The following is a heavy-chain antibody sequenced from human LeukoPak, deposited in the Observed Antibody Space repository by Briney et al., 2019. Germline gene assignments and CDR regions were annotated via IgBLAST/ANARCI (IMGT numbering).Heavy chain of an antibody. CDR3: AREPLYYYYYMDV. Sequence: SETLSLTCAVYGGSFSGYYWSWIRQPPGKGLEWIGEINHSGSTNYNPSLKSRVTISVDTSKNQFSLKLSSVTAADTAVYYCAREPLYYYYYMDVWGKGTTVTVSS. CDR2: INHSGST. J-gene: IGHJ6*03. CDR1: GGSFSGYY. V-gene: IGHV4-34*01.